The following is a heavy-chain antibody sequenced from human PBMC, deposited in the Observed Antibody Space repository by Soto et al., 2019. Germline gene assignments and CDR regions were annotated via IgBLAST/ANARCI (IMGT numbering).Heavy chain of an antibody. CDR1: GYTFTSYA. Sequence: GASVRVSCKXSGYTFTSYAMHWVRQAPGQRREWMGWINAGNGNTKYSQKFQGRVTISRDTSASTAYMELSRLRSEDTAVYYCARGSFQTGSDAFDIWGQRTMVTFSS. CDR2: INAGNGNT. J-gene: IGHJ3*02. V-gene: IGHV1-3*01. CDR3: ARGSFQTGSDAFDI. D-gene: IGHD2-15*01.